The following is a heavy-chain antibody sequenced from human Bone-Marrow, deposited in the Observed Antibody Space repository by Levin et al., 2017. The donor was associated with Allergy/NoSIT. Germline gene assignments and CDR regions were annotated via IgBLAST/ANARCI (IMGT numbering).Heavy chain of an antibody. J-gene: IGHJ4*02. CDR2: ISSSSSYI. D-gene: IGHD1-26*01. Sequence: GESLKISCAASGFTFSSYSMNWVRQAPGKGLEWVSSISSSSSYIYYADSVKGRFTISRDNAKNSLYLQMNSLRAEDTAVYYCASSRSSGSYSNRYFDYWGQGTLVTVSS. CDR3: ASSRSSGSYSNRYFDY. V-gene: IGHV3-21*01. CDR1: GFTFSSYS.